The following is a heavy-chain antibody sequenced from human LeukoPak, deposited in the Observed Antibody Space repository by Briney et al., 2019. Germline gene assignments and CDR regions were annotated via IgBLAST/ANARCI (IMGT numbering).Heavy chain of an antibody. D-gene: IGHD3-22*01. CDR3: ARAQNYDSSGYYWDFDY. V-gene: IGHV1-69*01. CDR2: IIPIFGTA. CDR1: GGTFSSYA. Sequence: ALVKVSCKASGGTFSSYAISWVRQAPGQGLEWMGGIIPIFGTANYAQKFQGRVTITADESTSTAYMELSSLRSEDTAVYYCARAQNYDSSGYYWDFDYWGQGTLVTVSS. J-gene: IGHJ4*02.